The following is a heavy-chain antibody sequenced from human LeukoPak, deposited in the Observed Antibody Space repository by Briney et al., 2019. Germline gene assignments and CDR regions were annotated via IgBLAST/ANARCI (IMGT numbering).Heavy chain of an antibody. CDR2: INTNTGNP. V-gene: IGHV7-4-1*02. CDR1: GYTFTSYA. CDR3: ATHRCGGDCYLYYYYYYMDV. D-gene: IGHD2-21*02. Sequence: ASVKVSCKASGYTFTSYAMNWVRQAPGQGLEWMGWINTNTGNPTYAQGFTGRFVFSLDTSVSTAYLQISSLKAEDTAVYYCATHRCGGDCYLYYYYYYMDVWGKGTTVTVSS. J-gene: IGHJ6*03.